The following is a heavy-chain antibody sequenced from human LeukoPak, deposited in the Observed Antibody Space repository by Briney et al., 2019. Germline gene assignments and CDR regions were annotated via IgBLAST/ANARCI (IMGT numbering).Heavy chain of an antibody. Sequence: PSETLSLTCSVSGGSISTYDWSWIRQPPGKGLEWIGYIFYTGITTYNPPLKRRSSISLDSPTTQFFLRLTSGTAADPAMYYCARAETLAAIYSDFWGQGRLVTVSS. D-gene: IGHD6-25*01. CDR3: ARAETLAAIYSDF. CDR2: IFYTGIT. V-gene: IGHV4-59*01. CDR1: GGSISTYD. J-gene: IGHJ4*02.